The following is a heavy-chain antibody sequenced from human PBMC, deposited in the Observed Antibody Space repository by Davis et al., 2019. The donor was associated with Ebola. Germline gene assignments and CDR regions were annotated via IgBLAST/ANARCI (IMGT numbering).Heavy chain of an antibody. CDR3: ARDHGYCSGGSCYSSYFDY. Sequence: LSLTCAASGFTFSSYGMHWVRQAPGKGLEWVGFIRDDGSNKNYADSVKGRFTISRDNSKNTLYLQMNSLRAEDTAVYYCARDHGYCSGGSCYSSYFDYWGQGTLVTVSS. CDR2: IRDDGSNK. CDR1: GFTFSSYG. D-gene: IGHD2-15*01. V-gene: IGHV3-30*02. J-gene: IGHJ4*02.